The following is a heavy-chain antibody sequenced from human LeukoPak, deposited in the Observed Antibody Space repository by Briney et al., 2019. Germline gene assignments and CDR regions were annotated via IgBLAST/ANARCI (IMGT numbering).Heavy chain of an antibody. J-gene: IGHJ4*02. CDR3: ARGRIVVVVAVTPDLYYFDY. Sequence: SETLSLTCTVSGGSISSGGYYWSWIRQHPGKGLEWIGYIYYSGSTYYNPSLKSRVTISVDTSKNQFSLKLSSVTAADTAVYYCARGRIVVVVAVTPDLYYFDYWGQGTLVTVSS. CDR2: IYYSGST. CDR1: GGSISSGGYY. V-gene: IGHV4-31*03. D-gene: IGHD2-15*01.